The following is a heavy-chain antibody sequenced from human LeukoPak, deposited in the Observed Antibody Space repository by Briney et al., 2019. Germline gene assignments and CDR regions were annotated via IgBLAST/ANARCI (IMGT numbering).Heavy chain of an antibody. J-gene: IGHJ4*02. CDR3: AKEGSAKPFDY. D-gene: IGHD1-14*01. CDR1: GFTFSSYG. CDR2: IWYDGSNK. V-gene: IGHV3-33*06. Sequence: GRSLRLSCAASGFTFSSYGMHWVRQAPGKGLEWVAVIWYDGSNKYYADSVKGRFTISRDNSKNTLYLQMNSLRVEDTAVYYCAKEGSAKPFDYWGQGTLVTVSS.